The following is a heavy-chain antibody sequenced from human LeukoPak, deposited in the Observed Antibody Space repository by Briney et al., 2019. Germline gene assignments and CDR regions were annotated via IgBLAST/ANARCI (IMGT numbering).Heavy chain of an antibody. J-gene: IGHJ4*02. Sequence: GGSLRLSCVASGFPFSSYAMSWVRQAPGEGLEWVSAISGSDDSTYYADSVKGRFTISRDNSKNTVYLQMNSLRAEDTAVYYCAKLRSGGPAAGNYWGQGTLVTVSS. CDR2: ISGSDDST. CDR1: GFPFSSYA. CDR3: AKLRSGGPAAGNY. D-gene: IGHD6-13*01. V-gene: IGHV3-23*01.